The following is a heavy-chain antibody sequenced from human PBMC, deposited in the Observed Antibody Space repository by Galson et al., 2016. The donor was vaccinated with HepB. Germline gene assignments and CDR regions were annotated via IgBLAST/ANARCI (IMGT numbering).Heavy chain of an antibody. J-gene: IGHJ4*02. Sequence: SLRLSCAASGIALGSHGMHWVRQAPGKGLEWVAHVWHDDSNRYYADSVRGRFTISRDNSKNTLSLQMNSLRAEDTAVYHCARDGPNWGKDLDYWGQGTQVTVSA. D-gene: IGHD7-27*01. V-gene: IGHV3-33*01. CDR3: ARDGPNWGKDLDY. CDR1: GIALGSHG. CDR2: VWHDDSNR.